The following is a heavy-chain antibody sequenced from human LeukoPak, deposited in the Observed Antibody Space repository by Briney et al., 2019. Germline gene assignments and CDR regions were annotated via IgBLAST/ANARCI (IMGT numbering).Heavy chain of an antibody. CDR2: IRFDGTNK. J-gene: IGHJ6*03. Sequence: GGSLRLSCVASGSTFSNYAMHWVRQAPGKGLEWVAFIRFDGTNKYYADSVKGRFTISRDNSKNTLYVQMDSLRTEDTAVYYCANAYSGTITPYYYMDVWGKGTTVTVSS. V-gene: IGHV3-30*02. CDR3: ANAYSGTITPYYYMDV. CDR1: GSTFSNYA. D-gene: IGHD2-21*01.